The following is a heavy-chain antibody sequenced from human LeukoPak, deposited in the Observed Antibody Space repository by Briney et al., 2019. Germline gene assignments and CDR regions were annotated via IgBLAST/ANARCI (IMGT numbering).Heavy chain of an antibody. Sequence: TSETLSLTCTVSGGSVSSGSYYWSWLRQPPGKGLEWIGYIYYSGSTNYNPSLKGRVTISVDTSKNQFSLKLSSVTAADTAVYYCASGEAAAGTSDYWGQGTLVTVSS. CDR2: IYYSGST. D-gene: IGHD6-13*01. V-gene: IGHV4-61*01. CDR1: GGSVSSGSYY. CDR3: ASGEAAAGTSDY. J-gene: IGHJ4*02.